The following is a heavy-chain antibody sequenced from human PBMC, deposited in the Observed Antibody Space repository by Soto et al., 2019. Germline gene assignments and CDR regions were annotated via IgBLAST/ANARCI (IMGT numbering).Heavy chain of an antibody. CDR1: GFTFINYA. D-gene: IGHD2-2*01. CDR3: ARKVLGSTSRPDWWYFDL. Sequence: EVQLLESGGGLVQPGGSLRLSCVGSGFTFINYAMNWVRQTPGKGLEWVSGISGGGDRTSDADSVKGRFTISRDNSKNTVNLQMNSLRADDTAVYYCARKVLGSTSRPDWWYFDLWGRGTLVTVSS. V-gene: IGHV3-23*01. CDR2: ISGGGDRT. J-gene: IGHJ2*01.